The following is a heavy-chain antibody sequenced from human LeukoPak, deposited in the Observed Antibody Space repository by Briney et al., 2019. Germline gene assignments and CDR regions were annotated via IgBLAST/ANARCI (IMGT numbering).Heavy chain of an antibody. D-gene: IGHD5-18*01. Sequence: GGSLRLSCAASGFTFDDYALHWVRQAPGKGLEWVSGISWNSGDIGYADSVKGRFTISRDNAKNSLYLQMNSLRAEDTALYYCAKLYGYSYGYIDFWGQGTLVTVSS. J-gene: IGHJ4*02. V-gene: IGHV3-9*01. CDR2: ISWNSGDI. CDR1: GFTFDDYA. CDR3: AKLYGYSYGYIDF.